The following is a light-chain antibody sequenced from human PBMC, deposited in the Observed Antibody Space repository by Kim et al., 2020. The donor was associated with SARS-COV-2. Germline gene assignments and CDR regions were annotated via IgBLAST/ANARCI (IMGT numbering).Light chain of an antibody. V-gene: IGLV2-14*03. Sequence: QSALTQPASVSGSPGQSITISCTGTNGDVGAYNCVSWYEHHPGKAPQLIIYDVTKRPSGVSNRFSGTESGNTASLTISGLQAEDEADYYCGSNTSNTSLVFGGGTQLTVL. J-gene: IGLJ2*01. CDR2: DVT. CDR1: NGDVGAYNC. CDR3: GSNTSNTSLV.